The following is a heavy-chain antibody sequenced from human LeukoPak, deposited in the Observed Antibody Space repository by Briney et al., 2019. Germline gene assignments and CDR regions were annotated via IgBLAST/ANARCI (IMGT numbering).Heavy chain of an antibody. V-gene: IGHV4-34*01. Sequence: SETLSLTCAVYGGSFSGYYWSWIRQPPGKGLEWIGEINHSGSTNYNPSLKSRVTISVDTSKNQFSLKLSSVTAADTAFYYCARGGEQQLGHFDYWGQGTLVTVSS. CDR3: ARGGEQQLGHFDY. CDR1: GGSFSGYY. CDR2: INHSGST. D-gene: IGHD6-13*01. J-gene: IGHJ4*02.